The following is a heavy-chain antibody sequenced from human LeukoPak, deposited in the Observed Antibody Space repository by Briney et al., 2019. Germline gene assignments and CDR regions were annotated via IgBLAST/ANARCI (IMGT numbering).Heavy chain of an antibody. Sequence: SETLSLTCTVSGGSISSYFWSWIRHPPGKGLEWIVYIYYSGSTNYNPSLKSRVTISVDTSKNQFSLKLSSVTAADTAVYYCARGVVGRKGGFDPWGQGTLVTVSS. J-gene: IGHJ5*02. D-gene: IGHD1-26*01. CDR1: GGSISSYF. CDR2: IYYSGST. CDR3: ARGVVGRKGGFDP. V-gene: IGHV4-59*01.